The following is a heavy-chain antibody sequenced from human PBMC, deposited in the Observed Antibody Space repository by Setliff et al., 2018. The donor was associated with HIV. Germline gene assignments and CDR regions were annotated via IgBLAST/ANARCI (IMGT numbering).Heavy chain of an antibody. CDR3: TIPASSLAPN. Sequence: SETLSLTCTVSGASISSHNYYWGWIRQSPGKGLEWIASIRSSGDTYYNPSLQSRVIISVDTSNNQISLKLTSVTAADTAMYYCTIPASSLAPNWGRGTQVTVSS. V-gene: IGHV4-39*01. CDR1: GASISSHNYY. CDR2: IRSSGDT. J-gene: IGHJ4*02.